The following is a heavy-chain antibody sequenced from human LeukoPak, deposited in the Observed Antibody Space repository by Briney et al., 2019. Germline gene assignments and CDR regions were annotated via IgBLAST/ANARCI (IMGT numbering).Heavy chain of an antibody. CDR3: ASNPYCGGDCLD. CDR1: GGSISSGGYY. CDR2: IYYSGST. J-gene: IGHJ4*02. Sequence: PSETLSLTCTVSGGSISSGGYYWSWIRQHPGKGLEWIGYIYYSGSTYYNPSLKSRVTISVDTSKNQFSLKLSSVTAADTAVYYCASNPYCGGDCLDWGQGTLVTVSS. D-gene: IGHD2-21*02. V-gene: IGHV4-31*03.